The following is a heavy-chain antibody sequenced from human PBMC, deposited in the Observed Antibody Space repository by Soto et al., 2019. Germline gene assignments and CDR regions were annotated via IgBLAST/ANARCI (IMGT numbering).Heavy chain of an antibody. J-gene: IGHJ4*02. V-gene: IGHV4-31*03. CDR2: IYYSGST. CDR3: ATQTFGSHDFFDN. D-gene: IGHD3-10*01. Sequence: KASDTLSLTCTVSGGSISSGGYYWSWIRQHPGKGLEGIGCIYYSGSTDYNPSLKGRATISLDTSKNQFTLNLASVSAADTAVYYCATQTFGSHDFFDNWGQGALVTVSS. CDR1: GGSISSGGYY.